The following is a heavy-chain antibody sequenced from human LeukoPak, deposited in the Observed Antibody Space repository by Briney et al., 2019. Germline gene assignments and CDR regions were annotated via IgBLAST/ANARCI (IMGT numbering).Heavy chain of an antibody. J-gene: IGHJ4*02. Sequence: SETLSLTCTVSGGSISSYYWSWIRQPPGKGLEWIGYLYYSGSTNYNPSLKSRVTISVDTSKNQFSLKLSSVTAADTAVYYCARGGRDDYNYGGPLDYWGQGTLVTVSS. CDR2: LYYSGST. CDR3: ARGGRDDYNYGGPLDY. CDR1: GGSISSYY. V-gene: IGHV4-59*12. D-gene: IGHD5-24*01.